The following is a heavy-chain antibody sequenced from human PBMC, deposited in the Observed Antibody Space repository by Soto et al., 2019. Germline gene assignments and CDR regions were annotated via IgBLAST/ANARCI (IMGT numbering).Heavy chain of an antibody. D-gene: IGHD2-15*01. CDR3: ARESVVVVAATRSPDFDY. V-gene: IGHV1-2*02. Sequence: GASVKVSCKASGYTFTGYYMHWVRQAPGQGLEWMGWINPNSGGTNYAQKFQGRVTMTRDTSISTAYMELSRLRSDDTAVYYCARESVVVVAATRSPDFDYWGQGTLVTVSS. CDR2: INPNSGGT. CDR1: GYTFTGYY. J-gene: IGHJ4*02.